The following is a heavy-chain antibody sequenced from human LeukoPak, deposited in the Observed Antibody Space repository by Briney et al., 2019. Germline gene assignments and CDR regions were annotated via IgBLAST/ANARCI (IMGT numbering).Heavy chain of an antibody. J-gene: IGHJ4*02. Sequence: ASVKVSCKASGYTFTSYGISWVRQAPGQGLEWMGWISAYNGNTNYAQKLQGRVTMTTDTSTSTAYMELRSLRSDDTAVYYCARDDLTMVRGATFDYWGQGTLVTVSS. V-gene: IGHV1-18*01. CDR2: ISAYNGNT. CDR3: ARDDLTMVRGATFDY. D-gene: IGHD3-10*01. CDR1: GYTFTSYG.